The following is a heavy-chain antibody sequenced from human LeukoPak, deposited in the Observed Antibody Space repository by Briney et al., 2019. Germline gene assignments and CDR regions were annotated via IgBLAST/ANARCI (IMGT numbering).Heavy chain of an antibody. J-gene: IGHJ4*02. D-gene: IGHD2-15*01. CDR1: LGSISSYY. Sequence: SGTLSLTCTGSLGSISSYYWLWIRQPAAKGLEGIWRSYTSWSTNYNPSLKSRVTMSVHPSKNQFSLKLSSVTAADTAVYYCARDGPRTSYCCGGSCYSGFFDYWGQGTLVSVSS. CDR3: ARDGPRTSYCCGGSCYSGFFDY. CDR2: SYTSWST. V-gene: IGHV4-4*07.